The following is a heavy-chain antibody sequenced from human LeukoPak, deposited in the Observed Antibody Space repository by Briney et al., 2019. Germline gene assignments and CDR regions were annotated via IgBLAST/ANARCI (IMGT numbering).Heavy chain of an antibody. CDR2: IKQDEGEK. V-gene: IGHV3-7*01. CDR1: GFTFSNYW. J-gene: IGHJ4*02. Sequence: GGSLRLSCAASGFTFSNYWTTWVRQAPGKGLEWVANIKQDEGEKYYLDSVKGRFTISRDNAKKSLYLQMNSLRDEDTAVYYCARVDTYRHFDYWGQGTLVTVSS. CDR3: ARVDTYRHFDY.